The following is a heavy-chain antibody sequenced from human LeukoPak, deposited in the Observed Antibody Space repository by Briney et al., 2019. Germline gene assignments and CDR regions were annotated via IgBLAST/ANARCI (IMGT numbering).Heavy chain of an antibody. CDR2: INHSGST. D-gene: IGHD6-19*01. CDR1: GGSFSGYY. V-gene: IGHV4-34*01. CDR3: ARVGYSSGWYSDFDY. Sequence: SETLSLTCAVYGGSFSGYYWSWVRQPPGKGLEWIGEINHSGSTNYNPSLESRVTISIDTSKNQFSLKLSSVTAADTAVYYCARVGYSSGWYSDFDYWGQRTLVTVSS. J-gene: IGHJ4*02.